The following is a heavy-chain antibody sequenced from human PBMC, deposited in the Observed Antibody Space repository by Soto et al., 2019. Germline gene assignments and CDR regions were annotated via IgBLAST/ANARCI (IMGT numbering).Heavy chain of an antibody. V-gene: IGHV3-23*01. J-gene: IGHJ4*02. CDR2: ISGSGGST. CDR3: AKWDIVVVPAARGIYYFDY. D-gene: IGHD2-2*01. Sequence: GGSLRLSCAASGFTFSSYAMSWVRQAPGKGLEWVSAISGSGGSTYYADSVKGRFTISRDNSKNTLYLQMNSLRAEDTAVYYCAKWDIVVVPAARGIYYFDYWGQGTLVTVSS. CDR1: GFTFSSYA.